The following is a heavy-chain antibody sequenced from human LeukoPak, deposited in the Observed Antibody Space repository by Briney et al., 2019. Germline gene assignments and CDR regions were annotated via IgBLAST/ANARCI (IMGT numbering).Heavy chain of an antibody. CDR2: ISYDGSNK. CDR3: AKGPELRIVGATGQRVPFDY. V-gene: IGHV3-30-3*01. J-gene: IGHJ4*02. D-gene: IGHD1-26*01. CDR1: GFTFSGYA. Sequence: PGGSLRLSCAASGFTFSGYAMHWVRQAPGKGLEWVAVISYDGSNKYYADSVKGRFTISRDNSKNTLYLQMNSLRAEDTAVYYCAKGPELRIVGATGQRVPFDYWGQGTLVTVSS.